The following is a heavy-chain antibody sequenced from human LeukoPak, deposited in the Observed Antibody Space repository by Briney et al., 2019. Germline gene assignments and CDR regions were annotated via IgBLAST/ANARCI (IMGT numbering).Heavy chain of an antibody. CDR1: GGSISSSNW. CDR2: IYHSGST. J-gene: IGHJ3*02. D-gene: IGHD3-16*01. Sequence: SGTLSLTCAVSGGSISSSNWWSWVRQPPGKGLEWIGEIYHSGSTNYNPSLKSRVTISVDKSKNQFSLKLSSVTAADTAVYYCARENYMITFGGVNPNAFDIWGQGTMVTVSS. CDR3: ARENYMITFGGVNPNAFDI. V-gene: IGHV4-4*02.